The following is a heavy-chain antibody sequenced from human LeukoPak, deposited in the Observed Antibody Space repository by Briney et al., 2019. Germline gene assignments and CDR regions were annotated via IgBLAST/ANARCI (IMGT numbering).Heavy chain of an antibody. V-gene: IGHV4-39*01. Sequence: SETLSLSCTVSGGSISSSSYYWGWIRQPPGKGLEWIESNYYSGSTYYNPSLKSRVTISVDTSKNQFSLKLSSVTAADTAVYYCARLDYYASSGYYYVHWFDPWGQGTLVTVSS. D-gene: IGHD3-22*01. CDR2: NYYSGST. CDR1: GGSISSSSYY. CDR3: ARLDYYASSGYYYVHWFDP. J-gene: IGHJ5*02.